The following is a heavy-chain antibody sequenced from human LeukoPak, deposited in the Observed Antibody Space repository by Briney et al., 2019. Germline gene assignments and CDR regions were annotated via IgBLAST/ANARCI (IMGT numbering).Heavy chain of an antibody. CDR1: GFTFSSYG. D-gene: IGHD6-13*01. J-gene: IGHJ4*02. Sequence: GGSLRLSCAASGFTFSSYGMHWVRQAPGKGLEWVAVISYDGSNKYYADSVKGRFTISRDNSKNTLYLQMNSLRAEDTAVYYCAKEGYSSSWYGYLDYWGQGTLVTVSS. V-gene: IGHV3-30*18. CDR2: ISYDGSNK. CDR3: AKEGYSSSWYGYLDY.